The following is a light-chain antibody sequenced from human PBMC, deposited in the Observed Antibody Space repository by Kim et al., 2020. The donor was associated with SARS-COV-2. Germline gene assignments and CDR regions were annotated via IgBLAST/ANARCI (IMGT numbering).Light chain of an antibody. CDR3: QQYNNWPLT. CDR1: QSVSSN. V-gene: IGKV3-15*01. CDR2: GAS. Sequence: VAPGERATLSCRASQSVSSNLAWYQQKPGQAPRLLIYGASTRATGIPARFSGSGSGTEFTLTISSLQSEDFAVYYCQQYNNWPLTFGQGTKVDIK. J-gene: IGKJ1*01.